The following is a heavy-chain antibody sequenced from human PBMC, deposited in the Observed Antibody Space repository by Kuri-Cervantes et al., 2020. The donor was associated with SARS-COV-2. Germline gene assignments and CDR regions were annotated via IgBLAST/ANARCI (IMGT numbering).Heavy chain of an antibody. CDR2: ISSSSSTI. D-gene: IGHD4-11*01. CDR3: AREPITVTTNDYYYYGMDV. Sequence: ETLSLTCAASGFTFSSYAMSWVRQAPGKGLEWVSYISSSSSTIYYADSVKGRFTISRDNAKNSLYLQMNSLRAEDTAVYYCAREPITVTTNDYYYYGMDVWGQGTTVTVSS. CDR1: GFTFSSYA. V-gene: IGHV3-48*01. J-gene: IGHJ6*02.